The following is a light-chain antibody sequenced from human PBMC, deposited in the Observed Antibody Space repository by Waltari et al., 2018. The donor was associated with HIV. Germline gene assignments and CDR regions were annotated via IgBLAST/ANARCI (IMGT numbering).Light chain of an antibody. J-gene: IGLJ2*01. CDR2: GNN. Sequence: SFELAQDPAVSVALGQTGRIKCQGDKLRNPYAARYQQRPGRAPVLVIYGNNNRATGIPDRFSASRSGNTASLTITGAQAEDEAYYYCDSRDSTGNHAIFGGGTKVTVL. V-gene: IGLV3-19*01. CDR3: DSRDSTGNHAI. CDR1: KLRNPY.